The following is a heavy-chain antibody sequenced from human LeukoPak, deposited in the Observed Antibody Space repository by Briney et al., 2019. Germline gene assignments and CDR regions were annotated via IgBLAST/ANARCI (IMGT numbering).Heavy chain of an antibody. D-gene: IGHD6-19*01. V-gene: IGHV1-46*01. CDR2: INPSGGST. CDR3: AMGVGAPEDLAVAADFDY. Sequence: ASVKVSCKASGCTFTSYYMHWVRQAPGQGLEWMGIINPSGGSTSYAQKFQGRVTITADKSTSTAYMELSSLRSEDTAVYYCAMGVGAPEDLAVAADFDYWGQGTLVTVSS. CDR1: GCTFTSYY. J-gene: IGHJ4*02.